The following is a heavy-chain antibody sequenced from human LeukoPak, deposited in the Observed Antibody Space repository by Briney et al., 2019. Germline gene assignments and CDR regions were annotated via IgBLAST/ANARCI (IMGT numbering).Heavy chain of an antibody. D-gene: IGHD4-17*01. Sequence: PSETLSLTCTVSGGSISSYYWSWIRQPPGKGLEWIGYIYYSGSTNYNPSLKSRVTISVDTSKNQFSLKLSSVTAADTAVYYCARDSDYAPYLFDYWGQGTLVTVSS. CDR1: GGSISSYY. CDR2: IYYSGST. CDR3: ARDSDYAPYLFDY. V-gene: IGHV4-59*01. J-gene: IGHJ4*02.